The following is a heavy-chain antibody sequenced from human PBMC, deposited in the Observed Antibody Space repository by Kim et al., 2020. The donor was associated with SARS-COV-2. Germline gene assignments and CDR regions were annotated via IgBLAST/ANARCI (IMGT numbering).Heavy chain of an antibody. V-gene: IGHV3-21*01. Sequence: GGSLRLSCAASGFTFSSYSMNWVRQAPGKGLEWVSSISSSSSYIYYADSVKGRFTISRDNAKNSLYLQMNSLRAEDTAVYYCASFLSGYSGCLDPWGQGTLVTVSS. CDR1: GFTFSSYS. CDR3: ASFLSGYSGCLDP. J-gene: IGHJ5*02. D-gene: IGHD5-12*01. CDR2: ISSSSSYI.